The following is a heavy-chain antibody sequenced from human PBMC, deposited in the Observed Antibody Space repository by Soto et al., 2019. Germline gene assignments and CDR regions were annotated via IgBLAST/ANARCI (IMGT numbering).Heavy chain of an antibody. D-gene: IGHD3-10*01. J-gene: IGHJ6*02. CDR2: ISSTAGKTS. Sequence: EVKLLQSGGGVVPPGGSLRLSCATSGFTFNTHPMTWVRQAPGKGLEWVSSISSTAGKTSSYADSVKGRFAISRDFSDNTVYLQMDNLRVDDTAVYFCAKGVLSFHYGMEVWGQGTTVTVSS. V-gene: IGHV3-23*01. CDR3: AKGVLSFHYGMEV. CDR1: GFTFNTHP.